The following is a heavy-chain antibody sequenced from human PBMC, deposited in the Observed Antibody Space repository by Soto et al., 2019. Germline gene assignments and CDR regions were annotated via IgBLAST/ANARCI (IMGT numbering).Heavy chain of an antibody. J-gene: IGHJ5*02. CDR1: GFTFSSYV. CDR3: PRVPWIAYCGGDCYHNNWFNP. Sequence: GASLKISCAASGFTFSSYVMNWARQAPGKGLEWVSYISSSGSTIYYADSVKGRFTISRDNAKNSLYLQMNSLRAEDTAVYYCPRVPWIAYCGGDCYHNNWFNPGGQGTLVTASS. CDR2: ISSSGSTI. V-gene: IGHV3-48*03. D-gene: IGHD2-21*02.